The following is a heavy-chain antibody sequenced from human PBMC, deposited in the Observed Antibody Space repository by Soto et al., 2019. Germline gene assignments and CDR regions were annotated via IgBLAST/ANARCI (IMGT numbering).Heavy chain of an antibody. D-gene: IGHD6-19*01. CDR2: ISSGGTTT. CDR3: AREGGSIGGWFGRKFDS. CDR1: GFSFSTHA. J-gene: IGHJ4*02. V-gene: IGHV3-23*01. Sequence: GGSLRLSCTASGFSFSTHAMSWVRQAPGKGLEWVSSISSGGTTTFYAASVEGRFTISRDESKNTLYLQMNSLRADDTAVYYCAREGGSIGGWFGRKFDSWGQGTQVTVSS.